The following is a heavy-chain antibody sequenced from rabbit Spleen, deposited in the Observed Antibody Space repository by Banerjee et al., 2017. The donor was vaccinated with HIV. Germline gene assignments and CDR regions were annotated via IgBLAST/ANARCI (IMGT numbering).Heavy chain of an antibody. Sequence: QQLVESGGGLVKPGASLTLTCKASGFSFSSGYVMSWVRQAPGKGLEWIGYIDPIFGRTYYASWVNGRFTISSHNAQNTLYLQLNSLTAADTATYFCVRDLGYDDYSEKGYFNLWGPGTLVTVS. D-gene: IGHD2-1*01. CDR2: IDPIFGRT. V-gene: IGHV1S7*01. CDR3: VRDLGYDDYSEKGYFNL. CDR1: GFSFSSGYV. J-gene: IGHJ4*01.